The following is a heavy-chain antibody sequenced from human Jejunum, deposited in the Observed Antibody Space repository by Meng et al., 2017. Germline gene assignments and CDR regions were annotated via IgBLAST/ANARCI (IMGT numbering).Heavy chain of an antibody. CDR2: INDSGST. D-gene: IGHD4-11*01. J-gene: IGHJ4*02. Sequence: QVKLQQWGAGLLKPSETLSLTCAVYGGSISDYYWTWIRQPPGKGLECIGEINDSGSTNYNPSLKSRVTISVDTSKSQFYLRVSSVTAADTAEYYCARGNEYSNYGADFWGQGTLVTVSS. V-gene: IGHV4-34*01. CDR3: ARGNEYSNYGADF. CDR1: GGSISDYY.